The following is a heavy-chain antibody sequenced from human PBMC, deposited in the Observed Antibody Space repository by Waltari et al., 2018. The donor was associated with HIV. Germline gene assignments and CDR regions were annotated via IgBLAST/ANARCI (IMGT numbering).Heavy chain of an antibody. D-gene: IGHD2-2*01. Sequence: EVQLVESGGGLVQPGRSLRLSCTTSGFTFGDYALNWVRQAPGKGLGWVGFIRSQLYGGTTDYAAPVKGRFTISRDDSKRVAYLQMNSLKTEDTAVYFCAREICSATSCFLFDYWGQGTLLTVSS. J-gene: IGHJ4*02. CDR3: AREICSATSCFLFDY. CDR2: IRSQLYGGTT. V-gene: IGHV3-49*04. CDR1: GFTFGDYA.